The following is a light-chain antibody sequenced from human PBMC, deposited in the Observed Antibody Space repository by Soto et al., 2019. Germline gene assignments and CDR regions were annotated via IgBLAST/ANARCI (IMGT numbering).Light chain of an antibody. CDR3: QHYSLYSPWT. V-gene: IGKV1-5*01. CDR1: QNINAW. J-gene: IGKJ1*01. CDR2: DAS. Sequence: DIHMTQSPSSLSVSVGDRVTMTCRTSQNINAWLAWYQQRPGQAPKLLIYDASTVQSGVPSRFSGSGSGTEFTLTISSLQPDDSATSYCQHYSLYSPWTFGQGTKVEIK.